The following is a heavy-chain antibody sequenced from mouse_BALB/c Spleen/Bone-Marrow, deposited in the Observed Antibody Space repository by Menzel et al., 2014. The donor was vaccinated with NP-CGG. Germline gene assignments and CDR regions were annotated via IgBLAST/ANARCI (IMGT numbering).Heavy chain of an antibody. CDR3: ARSDFYVDY. J-gene: IGHJ2*01. CDR2: INPDNGDT. V-gene: IGHV1-20*02. D-gene: IGHD2-13*01. CDR1: GYSFTGYF. Sequence: VQLQQSGPDLVKPGASVKMSCKASGYSFTGYFMNWVMQSHGKSLEWIGRINPDNGDTFYNQKFKGKATLTVDRSSNTAHMDLRSLASEDSAVYYCARSDFYVDYWGQGTTLTVS.